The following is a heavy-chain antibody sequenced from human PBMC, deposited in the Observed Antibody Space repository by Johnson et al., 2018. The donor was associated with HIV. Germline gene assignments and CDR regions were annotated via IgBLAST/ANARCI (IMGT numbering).Heavy chain of an antibody. CDR3: ARDPGNIYCGGDCYPEDAFDI. CDR1: GFKFDDYG. V-gene: IGHV3-20*04. CDR2: INWNGGST. J-gene: IGHJ3*02. D-gene: IGHD2-21*02. Sequence: VQLVESGGGVVQPGGSLRLSCAASGFKFDDYGMNWVRQPPGKGLEWVSGINWNGGSTGYADSVKGRFTISRDNAKNSLYLQMSSLRAEDTALYYCARDPGNIYCGGDCYPEDAFDIWCQGTMVTVSS.